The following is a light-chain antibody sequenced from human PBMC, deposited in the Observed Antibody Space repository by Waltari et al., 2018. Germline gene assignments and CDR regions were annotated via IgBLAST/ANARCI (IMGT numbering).Light chain of an antibody. J-gene: IGKJ1*01. CDR3: QQYNDYGTWT. CDR2: EAS. V-gene: IGKV1-5*03. CDR1: QSVSDW. Sequence: TITCRASQSVSDWLAWYQHKPGKAPKVLIYEASSLKSGVPSRFSGSGSGTEFTLTISSLQPDDFATYYCQQYNDYGTWTFGQGTKVEIK.